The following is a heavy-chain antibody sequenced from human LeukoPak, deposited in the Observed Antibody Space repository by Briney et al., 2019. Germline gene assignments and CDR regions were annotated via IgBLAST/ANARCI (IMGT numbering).Heavy chain of an antibody. V-gene: IGHV3-23*01. Sequence: GGSLRLSCAASGFIFSNYAMTWVRQAPGKGLEWVSAISGSVGSTYYADSVKGRFTISRDNSKNTLYLQMNSLRVEDTAVYYCAKNPQYYYDSSGFFEYWGQGTLVTVSS. CDR3: AKNPQYYYDSSGFFEY. J-gene: IGHJ4*02. CDR1: GFIFSNYA. D-gene: IGHD3-22*01. CDR2: ISGSVGST.